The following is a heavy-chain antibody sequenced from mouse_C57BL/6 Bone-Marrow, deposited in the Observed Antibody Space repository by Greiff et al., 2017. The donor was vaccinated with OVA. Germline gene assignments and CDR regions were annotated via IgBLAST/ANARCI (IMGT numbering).Heavy chain of an antibody. CDR3: ATYYGYDGFAY. CDR1: GYTFTSYT. J-gene: IGHJ3*01. D-gene: IGHD2-9*01. Sequence: VKLQESGAELARPGASVKMSCKASGYTFTSYTMHWVKQRPGQGLEWIGYINPSSGYTKYNQKFKDKATLTADKSSSTAYMQLSSLTSEDSAVYYCATYYGYDGFAYWGQGTLVTVSA. CDR2: INPSSGYT. V-gene: IGHV1-4*01.